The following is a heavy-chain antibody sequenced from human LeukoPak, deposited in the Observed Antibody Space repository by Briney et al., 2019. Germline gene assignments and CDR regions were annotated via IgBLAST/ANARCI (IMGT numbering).Heavy chain of an antibody. CDR3: ARPVFRFLQDDDAVDI. V-gene: IGHV3-30-3*01. CDR1: GFTFSSYA. Sequence: GRSLRLSCAASGFTFSSYAMHWVRQAPGKGLEWVAVISYDGSSTYYADSVKGRFTISRDNSKNTLYLQMNSLRAEDTAVYYCARPVFRFLQDDDAVDIWGQETMVTVSS. CDR2: ISYDGSST. D-gene: IGHD3-3*01. J-gene: IGHJ3*02.